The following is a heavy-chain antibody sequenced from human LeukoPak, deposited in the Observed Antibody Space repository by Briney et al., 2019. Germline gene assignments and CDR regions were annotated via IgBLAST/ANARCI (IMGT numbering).Heavy chain of an antibody. Sequence: GGSLRLSCTASGFTFGDYAMTWVRQAPGKGLEWVGFIRSKTYGGTPEYAASVKGRFTISRDDSKGIAYLQMNSLKTEDTAVYYCTRDQTPYYWGQGTLVTVSS. V-gene: IGHV3-49*04. J-gene: IGHJ4*02. CDR2: IRSKTYGGTP. CDR3: TRDQTPYY. CDR1: GFTFGDYA.